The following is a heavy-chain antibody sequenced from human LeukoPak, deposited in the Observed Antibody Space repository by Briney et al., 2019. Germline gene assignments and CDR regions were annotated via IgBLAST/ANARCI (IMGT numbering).Heavy chain of an antibody. CDR2: IYYSGST. CDR3: ARDKQLWLELSYYYYYMDV. CDR1: DGSISSYY. J-gene: IGHJ6*03. V-gene: IGHV4-59*12. D-gene: IGHD5-18*01. Sequence: SETLSLTCTVSDGSISSYYWSWIRQPPGKGLEWIGYIYYSGSTNYNPSLKSRVTISVDTSKNQFSLKLSSVTAADTAVYYCARDKQLWLELSYYYYYMDVWGKGTTVTVSS.